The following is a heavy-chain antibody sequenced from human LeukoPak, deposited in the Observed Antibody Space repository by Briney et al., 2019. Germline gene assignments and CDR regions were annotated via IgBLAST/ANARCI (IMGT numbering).Heavy chain of an antibody. CDR2: IKSDGST. V-gene: IGHV3-74*01. D-gene: IGHD3-3*01. CDR3: ARDASTSYYDFWSGYSDY. CDR1: GFTFSSYW. J-gene: IGHJ4*02. Sequence: GGSLRLSCAASGFTFSSYWMHWVRQTPGKGLVWVSRIKSDGSTIYADSVKGRFTISRDNAKNSLYLQMTSLRAEDTALYYCARDASTSYYDFWSGYSDYWGQGTLVTVSS.